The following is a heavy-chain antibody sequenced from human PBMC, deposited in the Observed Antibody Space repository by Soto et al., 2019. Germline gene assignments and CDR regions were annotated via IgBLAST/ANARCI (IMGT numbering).Heavy chain of an antibody. D-gene: IGHD3-3*01. Sequence: SRTLSLTCAVYGGSFSGYYWSWIRQPPGKGLEWIGEINHSGSTNYNPSLKSRVTISVDTSKNQFSLKLSSVTAADTAVYYCAIGQKSGITSFGVVIIPTLFHAWGKGTLVTVPQ. V-gene: IGHV4-34*01. CDR1: GGSFSGYY. CDR3: AIGQKSGITSFGVVIIPTLFHA. J-gene: IGHJ5*02. CDR2: INHSGST.